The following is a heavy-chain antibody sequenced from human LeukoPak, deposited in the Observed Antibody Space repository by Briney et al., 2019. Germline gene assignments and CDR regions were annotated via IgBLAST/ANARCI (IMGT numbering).Heavy chain of an antibody. J-gene: IGHJ4*02. CDR2: INPNSGGT. D-gene: IGHD5-12*01. CDR3: ARERYSGYAGAAMPN. CDR1: GYTFTGYY. V-gene: IGHV1-2*02. Sequence: GASVKVSCKASGYTFTGYYMHWVRQAPGQGLEWMGWINPNSGGTNYAQKFQGRVTMTRDTSISTAYMELSRLRSDDTAVYYCARERYSGYAGAAMPNWGQGTLVTVSS.